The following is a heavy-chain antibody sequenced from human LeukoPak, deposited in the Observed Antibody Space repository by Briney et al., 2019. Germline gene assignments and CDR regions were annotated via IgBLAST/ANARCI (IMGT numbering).Heavy chain of an antibody. V-gene: IGHV3-15*01. CDR3: TTGESMVGSTIHIRWAD. CDR2: IKSKTAGGTI. J-gene: IGHJ4*02. CDR1: GFTFSNAW. Sequence: PGGSLRLSCAASGFTFSNAWMSWVRQAPGKGLEWVGRIKSKTAGGTIDYAAPVKGRFTISRDDSKNTLYLQMNSLKTEDTAVYYCTTGESMVGSTIHIRWADWGQGTLVTVSS. D-gene: IGHD1-26*01.